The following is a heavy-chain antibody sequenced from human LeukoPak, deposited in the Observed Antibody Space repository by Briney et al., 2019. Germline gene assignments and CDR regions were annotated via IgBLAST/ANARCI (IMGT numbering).Heavy chain of an antibody. CDR2: SNDSGST. CDR3: ARGGYDILTGYYIGAVRGYYYYYGMDV. V-gene: IGHV4-34*01. CDR1: GGSFSGYY. D-gene: IGHD3-9*01. J-gene: IGHJ6*02. Sequence: SETLSLTCAVSGGSFSGYYWSWIRQPPGKGLEWIGESNDSGSTNYNPSLKSRVTISVDTSKNQFSLKLSSVTAADTAVYYCARGGYDILTGYYIGAVRGYYYYYGMDVWGQGTTVTVSS.